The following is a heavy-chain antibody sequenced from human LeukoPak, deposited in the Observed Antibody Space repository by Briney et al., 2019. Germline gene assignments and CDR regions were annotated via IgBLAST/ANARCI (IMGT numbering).Heavy chain of an antibody. V-gene: IGHV3-23*01. J-gene: IGHJ4*02. CDR1: GFTFATYT. CDR3: AKAGAGGSSYDY. D-gene: IGHD3-16*01. Sequence: PGGSLRLSCAASGFTFATYTMGWVRQAPGQGLEWDSDIRGMGGSTYYADSVRGRFTISRDNSRKTLFLQMNSLRVEYTAIYHGAKAGAGGSSYDYWGQGTLVTVSS. CDR2: IRGMGGST.